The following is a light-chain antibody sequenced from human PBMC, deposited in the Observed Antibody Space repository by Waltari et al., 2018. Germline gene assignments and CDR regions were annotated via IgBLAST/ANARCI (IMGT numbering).Light chain of an antibody. V-gene: IGLV3-21*01. CDR1: NIGSRS. J-gene: IGLJ1*01. CDR2: HDS. Sequence: SYVLTQPPSVSVAPGKTARIPCGGNNIGSRSVHWYQVRPGQAPVLVISHDSDRPSGIPVGFACSNSGNTATLTISRVEAGDEADFYCQVWDSSSDQHVFGTGTKVTVL. CDR3: QVWDSSSDQHV.